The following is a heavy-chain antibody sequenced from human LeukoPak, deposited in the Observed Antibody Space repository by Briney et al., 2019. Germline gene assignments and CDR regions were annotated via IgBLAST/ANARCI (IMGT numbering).Heavy chain of an antibody. D-gene: IGHD3-22*01. CDR2: ISSSSSYI. CDR1: GFTFSSYS. CDR3: ARDHYDSSGPPEDY. Sequence: GGPLRLSCAASGFTFSSYSMNWVRQAPGKGLEWVSSISSSSSYIYYADSVKGRFTISRDNAKNSLYLQMNSLRAEDTAVYYCARDHYDSSGPPEDYWGQGTLVTVSS. J-gene: IGHJ4*02. V-gene: IGHV3-21*01.